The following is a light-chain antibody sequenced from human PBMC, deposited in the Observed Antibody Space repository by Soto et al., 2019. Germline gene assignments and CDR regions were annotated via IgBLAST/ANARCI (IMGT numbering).Light chain of an antibody. CDR3: NSYTSTSTYV. CDR1: SSDVGGYKS. J-gene: IGLJ1*01. CDR2: NVS. Sequence: QSALTQPASVSGSPGQSITISCTGTSSDVGGYKSASWYQQHPGKAPKLLIYNVSNRPSGISDRFSGSWSGDTASLTISGLQDEDEADYYCNSYTSTSTYVFGYGTKLTVL. V-gene: IGLV2-14*03.